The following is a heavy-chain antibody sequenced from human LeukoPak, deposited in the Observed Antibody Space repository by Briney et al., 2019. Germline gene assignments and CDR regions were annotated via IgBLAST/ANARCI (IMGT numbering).Heavy chain of an antibody. CDR2: ISYDGSNK. Sequence: PGRSLRLSCTASGFTFSSYGMHWVRQAPGKGLEWVAVISYDGSNKYYADSVKGRFTISRDNSKNTLYLQMNSLRAEDTAVYYCAKDDTTMVRGVKGVDYWGQGTLVTVSS. D-gene: IGHD3-10*01. CDR3: AKDDTTMVRGVKGVDY. J-gene: IGHJ4*02. CDR1: GFTFSSYG. V-gene: IGHV3-30*18.